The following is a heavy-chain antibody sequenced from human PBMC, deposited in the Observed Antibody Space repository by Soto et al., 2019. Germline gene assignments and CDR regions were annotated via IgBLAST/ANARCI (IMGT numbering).Heavy chain of an antibody. D-gene: IGHD1-26*01. J-gene: IGHJ4*01. CDR1: GFTFRKAL. V-gene: IGHV3-15*07. CDR3: TTFYYINSIIVRFEY. Sequence: PRGSLRLSCAASGFTFRKALINWVRQAPGKGLEWVGRCKSKNDGATTDFAAPVTGRFDISRDDYKNMLYLEMNSLQNEDKAIYYCTTFYYINSIIVRFEYCGHQSLVPVS. CDR2: CKSKNDGATT.